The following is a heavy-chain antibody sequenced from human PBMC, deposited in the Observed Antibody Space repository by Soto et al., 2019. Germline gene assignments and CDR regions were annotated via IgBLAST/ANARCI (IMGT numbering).Heavy chain of an antibody. D-gene: IGHD4-4*01. Sequence: GGSLRLSGAASGFTFSSYAMSWVRQAPGKGLEWVSAISGSGGSTYYADSVKGRFTISRDNSKNTLYLQMNSLRAEDTAVYYCAARALATVTYYYYYGMDVWGQGTTVTVSS. CDR2: ISGSGGST. J-gene: IGHJ6*02. CDR3: AARALATVTYYYYYGMDV. V-gene: IGHV3-23*01. CDR1: GFTFSSYA.